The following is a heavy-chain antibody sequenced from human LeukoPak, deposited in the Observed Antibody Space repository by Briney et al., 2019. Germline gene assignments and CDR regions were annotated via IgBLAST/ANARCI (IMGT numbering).Heavy chain of an antibody. Sequence: TGWSLRLSCAASGFTFRSYTMNWVRQAPGKGLQWVSSITSGSDYIYYADSVRGRFTISRDNAKNSLYLQMNSLSPEDTAMYYCVRDSSFSNNRGQGTLVTVSS. V-gene: IGHV3-21*06. J-gene: IGHJ4*02. CDR3: VRDSSFSNN. CDR2: ITSGSDYI. D-gene: IGHD1/OR15-1a*01. CDR1: GFTFRSYT.